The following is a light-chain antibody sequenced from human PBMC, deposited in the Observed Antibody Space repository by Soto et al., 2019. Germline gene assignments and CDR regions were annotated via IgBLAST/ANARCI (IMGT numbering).Light chain of an antibody. J-gene: IGKJ1*01. V-gene: IGKV1-5*03. CDR1: QSISSW. Sequence: DIQMTQSPSSVFASVRARATITXXASQSISSWLAWYQQKPGKAPNLLIYKASHLENGVPDRFSGSGSGTDFTLTISRLEPEDFAVYYCQQYGSSPRTFGQGTKVDI. CDR2: KAS. CDR3: QQYGSSPRT.